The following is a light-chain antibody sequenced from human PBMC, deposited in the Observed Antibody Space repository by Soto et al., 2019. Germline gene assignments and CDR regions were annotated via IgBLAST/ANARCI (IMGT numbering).Light chain of an antibody. CDR3: QQSYSSPPT. V-gene: IGKV1-39*01. CDR2: AAS. Sequence: DIQMTQSPCSLSASVEDRVISTGRASQSSSNHLNWHQQKPGKAPKLLIFAASSLQSGVPSRFSGSRSGPDFTLTISSLQPEDFATYYCQQSYSSPPTFGQGTKVDIK. J-gene: IGKJ1*01. CDR1: QSSSNH.